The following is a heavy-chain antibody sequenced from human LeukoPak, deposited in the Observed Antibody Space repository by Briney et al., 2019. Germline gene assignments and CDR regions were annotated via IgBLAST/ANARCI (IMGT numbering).Heavy chain of an antibody. Sequence: GRSLRLSCAASGFTFSVYYMNWVRQAPGKGLEWVSSISSRSTIYYADSVKGRFTISRDNAKNSLYLQMNSLRAEDTAVYYCARVEVAVAIDYWGQGTLVTVSS. CDR1: GFTFSVYY. CDR2: ISSRSTI. J-gene: IGHJ4*02. D-gene: IGHD6-19*01. CDR3: ARVEVAVAIDY. V-gene: IGHV3-69-1*01.